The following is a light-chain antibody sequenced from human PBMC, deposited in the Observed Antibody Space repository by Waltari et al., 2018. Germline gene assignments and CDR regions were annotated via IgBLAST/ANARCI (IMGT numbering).Light chain of an antibody. Sequence: QSVLSQPPSASGTPGQRVTIPCPGRSSNVGTNVVNWYQQVPGKAPKLLIYRNDLRPSGVPDRFSGSKSGSSASLAISGLQSEDEADYYCAAWDDSLNGWWVFGGGTKVTVL. CDR3: AAWDDSLNGWWV. J-gene: IGLJ3*02. CDR2: RND. V-gene: IGLV1-44*01. CDR1: SSNVGTNV.